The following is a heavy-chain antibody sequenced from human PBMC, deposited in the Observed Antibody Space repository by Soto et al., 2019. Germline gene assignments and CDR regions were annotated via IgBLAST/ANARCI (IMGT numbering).Heavy chain of an antibody. Sequence: QVHLVQSGAEVKKPGSSVKLSCKASGGIFSKYVISWARQAPGQGLEWMGGFIPMFDTRNYAQRFQGRLTITADEPTSTAYMELSTLTSEDTAVYYCATSSRKHCRGDTCYENCFDPWGQGTLVTVSS. D-gene: IGHD2-21*02. V-gene: IGHV1-69*12. J-gene: IGHJ5*02. CDR3: ATSSRKHCRGDTCYENCFDP. CDR1: GGIFSKYV. CDR2: FIPMFDTR.